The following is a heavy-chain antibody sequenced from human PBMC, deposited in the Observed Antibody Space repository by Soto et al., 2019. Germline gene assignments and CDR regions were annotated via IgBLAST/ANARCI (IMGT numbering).Heavy chain of an antibody. CDR2: IIPIFVTA. CDR3: AGSQYSSGYWNLCFGP. V-gene: IGHV1-69*01. J-gene: IGHJ5*02. D-gene: IGHD3-22*01. CDR1: GGTFSTYT. Sequence: QVQLVQSGAEVKKPGSSVKVSCKASGGTFSTYTITWVRQAPGQGLEWMGGIIPIFVTANYPQKFQGRVTITADEPTSTAYMDMSSLRSADTALYYSAGSQYSSGYWNLCFGPWGQGTLVTVSS.